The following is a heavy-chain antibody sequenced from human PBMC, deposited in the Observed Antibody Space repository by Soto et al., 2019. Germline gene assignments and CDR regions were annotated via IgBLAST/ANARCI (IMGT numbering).Heavy chain of an antibody. V-gene: IGHV3-23*01. CDR1: GFTFSSSV. Sequence: GGSLRLSCAASGFTFSSSVMSWVRQAPGKGLEWVSAISGGGDATYYADSVKGRFTISSDNSKNTLYLPMNSLRAEDTAVFYCVKYCSGSSCSYHFYGMDIWGQGTTVTVSS. CDR3: VKYCSGSSCSYHFYGMDI. D-gene: IGHD2-15*01. J-gene: IGHJ6*02. CDR2: ISGGGDAT.